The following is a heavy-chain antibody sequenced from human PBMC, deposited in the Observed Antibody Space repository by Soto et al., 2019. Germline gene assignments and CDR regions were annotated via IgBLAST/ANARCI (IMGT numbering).Heavy chain of an antibody. CDR3: ASLGYCISTSCETEYYYYGMVV. V-gene: IGHV4-4*02. CDR2: IYHSGST. CDR1: GGSISSSNW. D-gene: IGHD2-2*01. Sequence: PSETLSLTCAVSGGSISSSNWWSWVRQPPGKGLEWIGEIYHSGSTNYNPSLKSRVTISVDKSKNQFSLKLSPVTAADTAVYYCASLGYCISTSCETEYYYYGMVVWGQGTTVTVSS. J-gene: IGHJ6*02.